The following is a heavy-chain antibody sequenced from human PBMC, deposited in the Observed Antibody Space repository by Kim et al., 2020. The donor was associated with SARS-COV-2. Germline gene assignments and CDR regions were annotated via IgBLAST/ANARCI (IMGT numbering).Heavy chain of an antibody. D-gene: IGHD3-22*01. J-gene: IGHJ4*02. Sequence: FQGKVTISADKSISTAYLQWSSLKASDTAVYYCARVHYDDSSGYYGPFDYWGQGTLVTVSS. V-gene: IGHV5-51*01. CDR3: ARVHYDDSSGYYGPFDY.